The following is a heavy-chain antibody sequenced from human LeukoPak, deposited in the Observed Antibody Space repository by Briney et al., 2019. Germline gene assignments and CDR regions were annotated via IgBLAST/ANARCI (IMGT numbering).Heavy chain of an antibody. Sequence: SQTLSLTCTVSGGSISSGSYYWSWIRQPAGKGLEWIGRIYTSGSTNYNPSLKSRVTISVDTSKNQFSLKLSSVTAADTAVYYCAGSIAARRLLDYCGQGTLVTVSS. CDR1: GGSISSGSYY. CDR2: IYTSGST. CDR3: AGSIAARRLLDY. D-gene: IGHD6-6*01. V-gene: IGHV4-61*02. J-gene: IGHJ4*02.